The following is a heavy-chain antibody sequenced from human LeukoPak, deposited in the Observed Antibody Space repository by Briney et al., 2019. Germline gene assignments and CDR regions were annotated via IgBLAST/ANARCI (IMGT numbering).Heavy chain of an antibody. Sequence: VASVKVSCKAAGYTFSGYYLHWVRQVPGQGLEWMGWINCNSGATNLAQKFQGRVTMTKDRPIRTAYMELKSLRSDDTAIYYCARKPLDYYETLDAFDLWGQGTMVIVSS. J-gene: IGHJ3*01. CDR1: GYTFSGYY. CDR2: INCNSGAT. V-gene: IGHV1-2*02. CDR3: ARKPLDYYETLDAFDL. D-gene: IGHD3-22*01.